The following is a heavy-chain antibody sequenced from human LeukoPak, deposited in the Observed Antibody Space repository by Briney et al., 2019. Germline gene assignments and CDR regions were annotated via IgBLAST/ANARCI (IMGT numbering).Heavy chain of an antibody. CDR2: ISTSSIYI. V-gene: IGHV3-21*01. Sequence: GGSLRLSCAASGFTFSSYSMNWVRQAPGKGLEWVSSISTSSIYIYYADSVKGRFTISRDNAKNSLYLQVNSLRAEDTAVYYCARVDPTVTFDYWGQGTLVTVSS. CDR1: GFTFSSYS. CDR3: ARVDPTVTFDY. D-gene: IGHD4-17*01. J-gene: IGHJ4*02.